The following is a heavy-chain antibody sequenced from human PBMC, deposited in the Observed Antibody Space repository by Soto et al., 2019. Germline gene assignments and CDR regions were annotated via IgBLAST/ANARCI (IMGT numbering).Heavy chain of an antibody. CDR3: ASGGNWFDP. CDR2: MYYNGNI. J-gene: IGHJ5*02. D-gene: IGHD3-16*01. V-gene: IGHV4-59*01. CDR1: GGSISNYY. Sequence: SETLSLTCNVSGGSISNYYWTWVRQSPEKGLEWIGYMYYNGNINYNPSLKSRVTISIDTSKNQFSLTLKSVTAADTAVYYCASGGNWFDPWGQGVMVTVSS.